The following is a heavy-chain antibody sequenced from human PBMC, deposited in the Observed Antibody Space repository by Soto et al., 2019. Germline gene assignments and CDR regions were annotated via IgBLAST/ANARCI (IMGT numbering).Heavy chain of an antibody. CDR1: GDTFTDYY. V-gene: IGHV1-46*01. J-gene: IGHJ4*02. CDR3: ARGGHVVVVTAALDY. Sequence: QVQLMQSGAEVKKPGASVKVSCKASGDTFTDYYIHWVRQAPGQGLEWMGTVNPSGGHTTYAQHFLGRVTMTRDTSTNTLYMELTSLTSEDTAVYYCARGGHVVVVTAALDYWGQGTLVTVSS. D-gene: IGHD2-21*02. CDR2: VNPSGGHT.